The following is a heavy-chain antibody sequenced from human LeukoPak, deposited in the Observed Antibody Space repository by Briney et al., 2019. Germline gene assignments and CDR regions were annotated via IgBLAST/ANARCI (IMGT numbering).Heavy chain of an antibody. D-gene: IGHD3-22*01. Sequence: GGSLRLSCAASGFTFSSHDMHWVRQAPGKGLEWVAIISYDGGKKDYADSVKGRFTISRDNSKNTLYLQMNSLRAEDTAVYYCAKSGYDSSGYYLESEYDYWGQGTLVTVSS. CDR3: AKSGYDSSGYYLESEYDY. V-gene: IGHV3-30*18. CDR1: GFTFSSHD. J-gene: IGHJ4*02. CDR2: ISYDGGKK.